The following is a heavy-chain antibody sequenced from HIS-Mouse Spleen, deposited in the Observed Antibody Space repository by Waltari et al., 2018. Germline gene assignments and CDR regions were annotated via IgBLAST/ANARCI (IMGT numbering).Heavy chain of an antibody. CDR1: GFTFSNAW. V-gene: IGHV3-15*01. CDR3: TTRIATYSSGCRFDY. Sequence: EVQLVESGGGLVKPGGSLRLSCAASGFTFSNAWMSWVRQAPGKGLEWVGRIKSKTDGGTTDYAAPVKGRFTISRDDSKNTLYLQMNSLKTEDTAVYYCTTRIATYSSGCRFDYWGQGTLVTVSS. J-gene: IGHJ4*02. D-gene: IGHD6-19*01. CDR2: IKSKTDGGTT.